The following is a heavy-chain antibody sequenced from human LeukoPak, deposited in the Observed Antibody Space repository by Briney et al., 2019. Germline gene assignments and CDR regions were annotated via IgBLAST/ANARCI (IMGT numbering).Heavy chain of an antibody. CDR1: GFTFSTYA. Sequence: PGGSLRLSCAASGFTFSTYAMSWVRQAPGKGLEWVSAISGSAGSTNYADSVKGRFTIARDNAKNSVYLEMNSLRADDTAVYYCARSARLMKGVVEVTALDDWGQGTLVTVSS. CDR2: ISGSAGST. V-gene: IGHV3-23*01. CDR3: ARSARLMKGVVEVTALDD. D-gene: IGHD3-3*01. J-gene: IGHJ4*02.